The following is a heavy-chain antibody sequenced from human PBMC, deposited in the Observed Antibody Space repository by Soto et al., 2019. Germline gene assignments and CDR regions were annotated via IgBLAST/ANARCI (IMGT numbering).Heavy chain of an antibody. V-gene: IGHV1-69*01. D-gene: IGHD3-22*01. J-gene: IGHJ3*02. CDR1: GGTFSSYA. Sequence: QVQLVQSGAEVKKPGSSVKVSCKASGGTFSSYAISWVRQAPGQGLEWMGGIIPIFGTANYAQKFQGRVTITADEATSTAYMGLSSLRSEDTAVYYCARGYDSSGYYSNVAFDIWGQGTMVTVSS. CDR3: ARGYDSSGYYSNVAFDI. CDR2: IIPIFGTA.